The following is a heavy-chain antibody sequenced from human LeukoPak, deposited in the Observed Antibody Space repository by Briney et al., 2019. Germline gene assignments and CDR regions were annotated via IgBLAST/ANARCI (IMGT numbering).Heavy chain of an antibody. CDR3: AKDPTHYRVWDYYETIGLSY. CDR2: ISSSGSTI. V-gene: IGHV3-48*03. CDR1: GFTFTTYW. D-gene: IGHD3-22*01. J-gene: IGHJ4*02. Sequence: PGESLRLSCAASGFTFTTYWMSWVRQAPGKGLEWVSYISSSGSTIYYADSVKGRFTISRDNAKNSLYLQMNSLRAEDTAVYYCAKDPTHYRVWDYYETIGLSYWGQGTLVTVSS.